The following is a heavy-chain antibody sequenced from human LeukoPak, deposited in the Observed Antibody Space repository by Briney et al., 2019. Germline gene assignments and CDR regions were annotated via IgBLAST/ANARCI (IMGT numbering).Heavy chain of an antibody. Sequence: KASETLSLTCTVSGASISNHYWTWIRQPPGKGLEWIGYIYHSDNTNYNPSLKSRVTISLDTSKNQFSLTLTSVTAADTALDFCAAGFSFPSLYEYWGQGILVAVSS. D-gene: IGHD2/OR15-2a*01. CDR1: GASISNHY. CDR2: IYHSDNT. J-gene: IGHJ4*02. CDR3: AAGFSFPSLYEY. V-gene: IGHV4-59*11.